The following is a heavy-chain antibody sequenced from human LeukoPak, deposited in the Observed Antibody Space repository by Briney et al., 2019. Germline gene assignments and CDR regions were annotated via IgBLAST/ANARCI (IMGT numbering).Heavy chain of an antibody. J-gene: IGHJ6*03. Sequence: ASVKVSCKASGYTFTSYYMHWVRQAPGQGLEWMGIINPSGGSTSYAQKFQGRVTMTRDTPTSTVYMELSSLRSEDTAVYYCARGAVDIVATGPGSSYYYYMDVWGKGTTVTVSS. V-gene: IGHV1-46*01. CDR1: GYTFTSYY. D-gene: IGHD5-12*01. CDR2: INPSGGST. CDR3: ARGAVDIVATGPGSSYYYYMDV.